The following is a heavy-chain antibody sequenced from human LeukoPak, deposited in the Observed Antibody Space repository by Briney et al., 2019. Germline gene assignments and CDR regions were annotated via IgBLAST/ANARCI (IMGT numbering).Heavy chain of an antibody. J-gene: IGHJ4*02. Sequence: SETLSLTCTVSGGSISSGTYYWSWLRQPAGTGLEWIGRIYNSGNTYYNPSLKSRITISVDSSKNQFSLKLISVTAADTAVYYCARDRGANYGSVFDSWGQGTLVTVSS. V-gene: IGHV4-61*02. D-gene: IGHD1-26*01. CDR2: IYNSGNT. CDR3: ARDRGANYGSVFDS. CDR1: GGSISSGTYY.